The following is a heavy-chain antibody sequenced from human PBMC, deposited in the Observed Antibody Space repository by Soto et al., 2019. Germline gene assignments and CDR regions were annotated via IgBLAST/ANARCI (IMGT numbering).Heavy chain of an antibody. D-gene: IGHD6-6*01. CDR1: GFTFISYT. J-gene: IGHJ4*02. V-gene: IGHV3-21*01. CDR2: ISSSSSYI. CDR3: ASSYISSSGGLWGFDY. Sequence: GGSLTLSCAASGFTFISYTMHWVRQAPGTGLEWVSSISSSSSYIYDADSLKGRLTVSRANAKNSVYLQRNSLRAEDTAVYYWASSYISSSGGLWGFDYRGQGTLGTVSS.